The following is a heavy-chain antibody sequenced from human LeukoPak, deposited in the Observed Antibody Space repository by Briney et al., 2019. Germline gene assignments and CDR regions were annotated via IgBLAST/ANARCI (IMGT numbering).Heavy chain of an antibody. J-gene: IGHJ6*03. CDR3: ARGIKLRKYSYEKNYYYYYYMDV. CDR1: GYTFTNYA. D-gene: IGHD5-18*01. CDR2: INPNSGGT. Sequence: ASVKVSCKASGYTFTNYAMNWVRQAPGQGLEWMGWINPNSGGTNYAQKFQGRVTMTRDTSISTAYMELSRLRSDDTAVYYCARGIKLRKYSYEKNYYYYYYMDVWGKGTTVTVSS. V-gene: IGHV1-2*02.